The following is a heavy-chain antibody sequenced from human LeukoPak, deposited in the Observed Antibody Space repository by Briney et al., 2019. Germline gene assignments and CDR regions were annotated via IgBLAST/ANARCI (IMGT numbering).Heavy chain of an antibody. J-gene: IGHJ4*02. CDR3: ARTLDDGTLDY. V-gene: IGHV4-61*02. D-gene: IGHD1-1*01. Sequence: PSETLSLTCTVSGGSISSGSYYWSWIRQPAGKGLEWIGRIYTSGSTNYNPSLKSRVTISVDTSKNQFSLKLSSVTAADTAVYYCARTLDDGTLDYWGQGTLVTVSS. CDR2: IYTSGST. CDR1: GGSISSGSYY.